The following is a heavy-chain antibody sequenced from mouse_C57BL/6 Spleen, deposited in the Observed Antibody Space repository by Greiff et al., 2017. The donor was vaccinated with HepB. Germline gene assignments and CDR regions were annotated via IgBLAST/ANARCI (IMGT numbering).Heavy chain of an antibody. CDR3: ARGGTGRAADY. V-gene: IGHV1-55*01. CDR2: IYPGSGST. CDR1: GYTFTSYW. J-gene: IGHJ2*01. Sequence: QVQLQQPGAELVKPGASVKMSCKASGYTFTSYWITWVKQRPGQGLEWIGDIYPGSGSTNYNEKFKSKATLTVDTSSSTAYMQRSSLTSEDSAVYYCARGGTGRAADYWGQGTTLTVSS. D-gene: IGHD4-1*01.